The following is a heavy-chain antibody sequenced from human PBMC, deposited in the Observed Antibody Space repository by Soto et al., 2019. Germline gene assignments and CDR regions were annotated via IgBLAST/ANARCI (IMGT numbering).Heavy chain of an antibody. CDR3: ARERARDCTNGVCYLPNWFDP. J-gene: IGHJ5*02. D-gene: IGHD2-8*01. CDR1: GGSISSGGYY. V-gene: IGHV4-31*03. CDR2: IYYSGST. Sequence: PSETLSLTCTASGGSISSGGYYWSWIRQHPGKGLEWIGYIYYSGSTYYNPSLKSRVTISVDTSKNQFSLKLSSVTAADTAVYYCARERARDCTNGVCYLPNWFDPWGQGTLVTVSS.